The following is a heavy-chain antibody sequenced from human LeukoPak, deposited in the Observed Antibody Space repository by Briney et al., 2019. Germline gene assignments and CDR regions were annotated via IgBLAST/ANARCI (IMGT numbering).Heavy chain of an antibody. D-gene: IGHD1-20*01. Sequence: SVKVSCKASGGTFSSYAISWVRQAPGQGLEWMGRIIPILGIANYAQKFQGRVTITADKSTSTAYMELSSLRSEDTAVYYCERVPQAHNWITNWFDPWGQGTLVTVSS. V-gene: IGHV1-69*04. CDR2: IIPILGIA. CDR3: ERVPQAHNWITNWFDP. J-gene: IGHJ5*02. CDR1: GGTFSSYA.